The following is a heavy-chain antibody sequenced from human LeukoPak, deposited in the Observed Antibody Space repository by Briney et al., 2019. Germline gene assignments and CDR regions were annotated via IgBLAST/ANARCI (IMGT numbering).Heavy chain of an antibody. CDR3: ARDWGYYYDSSGYYEV. CDR2: ISSSGSTI. V-gene: IGHV3-48*03. J-gene: IGHJ4*02. CDR1: GFTFSSYE. Sequence: GGSLRLSCAASGFTFSSYEMNWVRQAPGKGLEWVSYISSSGSTIYYADSVKGRFTIPRDNAKNSLYLQMNSLRAEDTAVYYCARDWGYYYDSSGYYEVWGQGTLVTVSS. D-gene: IGHD3-22*01.